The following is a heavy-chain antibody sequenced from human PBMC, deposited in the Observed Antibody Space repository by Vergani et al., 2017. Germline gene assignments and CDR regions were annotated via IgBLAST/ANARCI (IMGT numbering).Heavy chain of an antibody. CDR1: GFTFSSYA. CDR2: ISYDGSNK. D-gene: IGHD3-10*01. J-gene: IGHJ2*01. CDR3: AKGPLWFGELFPSPNRNWYFDL. Sequence: QVQLVESGGGVVQPGRSLRLSCAASGFTFSSYAMHWVRQAPGKGLEWVAVISYDGSNKYYADSVKGRFTISRDNSKNTLYLQMNSLRAEDTAVYYCAKGPLWFGELFPSPNRNWYFDLWGRGTLVTVSS. V-gene: IGHV3-30*04.